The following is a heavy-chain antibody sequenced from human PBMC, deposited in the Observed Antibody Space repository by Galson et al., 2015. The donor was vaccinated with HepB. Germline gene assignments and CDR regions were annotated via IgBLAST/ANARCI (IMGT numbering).Heavy chain of an antibody. V-gene: IGHV3-7*03. J-gene: IGHJ5*02. D-gene: IGHD3-9*01. CDR1: GFTFSSYW. CDR3: ASEVDYDILTGYPNWFDP. Sequence: SLRLSCAASGFTFSSYWMSWVRQAPGKGLEWVANIKQDGSEKYYVDSVKGRFTISRDNAKNSLYLQMNSLRAEDTAVYYCASEVDYDILTGYPNWFDPWGQGTLVTVSS. CDR2: IKQDGSEK.